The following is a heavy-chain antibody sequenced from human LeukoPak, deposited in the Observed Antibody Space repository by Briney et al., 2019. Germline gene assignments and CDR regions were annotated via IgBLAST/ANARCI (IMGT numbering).Heavy chain of an antibody. CDR2: IYYSGST. J-gene: IGHJ5*02. CDR3: ATAQQWLAYNWFDP. CDR1: GGPISSYD. V-gene: IGHV4-59*01. D-gene: IGHD6-19*01. Sequence: SETLSLTCTVSGGPISSYDWSWIRQPPGKGLEWIGYIYYSGSTNYNPSLKSRVTISVDTSKNQFSLKLSSVTAADTAVYYCATAQQWLAYNWFDPWGQGTLVTVSS.